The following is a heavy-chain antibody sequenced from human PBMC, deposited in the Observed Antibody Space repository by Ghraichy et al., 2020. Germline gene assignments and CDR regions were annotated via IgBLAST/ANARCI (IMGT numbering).Heavy chain of an antibody. D-gene: IGHD6-13*01. Sequence: GGSLRLSCAASGFTFSSYWMSWVRQAPGKGLEWVANIKQDGSEKYYVDSVKGRFTISRDNAKNSLYLQMNSLRAEDTAVYYCARDLPTIVAAAGRFDYWGQGTLVTVSS. V-gene: IGHV3-7*01. CDR3: ARDLPTIVAAAGRFDY. CDR2: IKQDGSEK. J-gene: IGHJ4*02. CDR1: GFTFSSYW.